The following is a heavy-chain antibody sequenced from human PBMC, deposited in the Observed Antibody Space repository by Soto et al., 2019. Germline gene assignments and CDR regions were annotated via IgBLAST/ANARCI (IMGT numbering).Heavy chain of an antibody. Sequence: GGSLRLSCAASGFTFSSYAMSWVRQAPGKGLEYVSAIGSDGGNTYYANSVKDRFTISRDNSKNTLYLQMGSLRTEDMAVYYCARGDPYSDTLRNDAFDIWGQGTMVTVSS. CDR1: GFTFSSYA. CDR2: IGSDGGNT. CDR3: ARGDPYSDTLRNDAFDI. D-gene: IGHD5-18*01. J-gene: IGHJ3*02. V-gene: IGHV3-64*01.